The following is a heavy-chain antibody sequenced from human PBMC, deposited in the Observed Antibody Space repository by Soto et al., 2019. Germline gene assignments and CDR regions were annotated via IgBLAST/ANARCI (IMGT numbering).Heavy chain of an antibody. J-gene: IGHJ4*02. D-gene: IGHD1-26*01. CDR2: IIPIFGTA. CDR1: GGPFISYA. Sequence: VKVACKASGGPFISYAIIWVRQSPGEGLEWMGGIIPIFGTANYAQKFQGRVTITADESTSTAYMELSSLRSEDTAVYYCARERKGSSTVSLDYWGQGTLVTVSS. CDR3: ARERKGSSTVSLDY. V-gene: IGHV1-69*01.